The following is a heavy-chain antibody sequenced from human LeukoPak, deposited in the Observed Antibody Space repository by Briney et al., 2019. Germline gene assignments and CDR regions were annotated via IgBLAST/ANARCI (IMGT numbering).Heavy chain of an antibody. V-gene: IGHV3-7*01. CDR1: GFTFSSYW. Sequence: SGGSLRLSCAASGFTFSSYWMSWVRQAPGKGLEWVAKIKQDGSEKYYVDSVKGRFTISRDNAKNSLSLQMNSLRAEDTAVYYCARDQGYCTSASCRGDAFDVWGQGSMVSVPS. CDR2: IKQDGSEK. CDR3: ARDQGYCTSASCRGDAFDV. J-gene: IGHJ3*01. D-gene: IGHD2-2*01.